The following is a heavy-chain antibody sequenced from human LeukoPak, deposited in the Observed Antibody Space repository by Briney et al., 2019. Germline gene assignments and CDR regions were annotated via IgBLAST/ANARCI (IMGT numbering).Heavy chain of an antibody. Sequence: GGSLRLSCAASGFTFSSYAMSWVRQAPGKGLEWVSGISGSGGSTYYIDSVKGRFTISRDNSKNTLSLQMSSLRAEDTAVYYCAKGGYSYGPSPFDYWGQGTLVTVSS. CDR2: ISGSGGST. J-gene: IGHJ4*02. CDR3: AKGGYSYGPSPFDY. V-gene: IGHV3-23*01. D-gene: IGHD5-18*01. CDR1: GFTFSSYA.